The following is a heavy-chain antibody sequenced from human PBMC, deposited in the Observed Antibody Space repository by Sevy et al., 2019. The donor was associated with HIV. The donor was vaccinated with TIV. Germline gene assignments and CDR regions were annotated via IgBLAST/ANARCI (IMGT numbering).Heavy chain of an antibody. Sequence: GGSLRLSCAASGFTFSSYWMSWVRQAPGKGLEWVANIKQDGSEKYYVDSVKGRFTISRDNAKNSLYLQMNSLRAEDTAVYYCAREYCSSTSCFEYYYYYMDVWGKGTTVTVSS. CDR3: AREYCSSTSCFEYYYYYMDV. V-gene: IGHV3-7*01. D-gene: IGHD2-2*01. CDR1: GFTFSSYW. CDR2: IKQDGSEK. J-gene: IGHJ6*03.